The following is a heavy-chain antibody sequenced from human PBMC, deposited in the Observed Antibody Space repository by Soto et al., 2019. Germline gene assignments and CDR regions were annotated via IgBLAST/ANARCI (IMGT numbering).Heavy chain of an antibody. D-gene: IGHD2-15*01. CDR1: GFTFSSYW. J-gene: IGHJ4*02. V-gene: IGHV3-74*01. CDR2: INSDGSST. Sequence: GGSLRLSCAASGFTFSSYWMHWVRQAPGKGLVWVSRINSDGSSTSYADSVKGRFTISRDNAKNTLYLQMNSLRAEDTAVYYCARAPRVVVVAATPDFFDYWGQGTLVTVAS. CDR3: ARAPRVVVVAATPDFFDY.